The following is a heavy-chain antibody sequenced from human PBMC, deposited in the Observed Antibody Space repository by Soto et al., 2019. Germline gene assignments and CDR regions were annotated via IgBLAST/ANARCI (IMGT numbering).Heavy chain of an antibody. D-gene: IGHD3-22*01. Sequence: GGSLRLSCAASGFSFSSYSMHWVRQAPGKGLEWVAVVSFDGSNKYYANSVKDRFTVSRDNSKNTLYLQMNSLRAEDTAVYYCAKSPGTYYYDSSGYYHYDYWGQGT. V-gene: IGHV3-30-3*02. CDR1: GFSFSSYS. J-gene: IGHJ4*02. CDR3: AKSPGTYYYDSSGYYHYDY. CDR2: VSFDGSNK.